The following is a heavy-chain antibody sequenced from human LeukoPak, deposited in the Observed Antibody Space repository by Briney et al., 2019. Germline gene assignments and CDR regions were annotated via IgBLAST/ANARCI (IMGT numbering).Heavy chain of an antibody. V-gene: IGHV1-46*01. J-gene: IGHJ3*02. CDR3: ARGLLWFGDAFDI. Sequence: ASVKVSCKASGYTFTGHYMHWVRQAPGQGLEWMGIINPSGGSTSYAQKFQGRVTMTRDTSTSTVYMELSSLRSEDTAVYYCARGLLWFGDAFDIWGQGTMVTVSS. CDR2: INPSGGST. CDR1: GYTFTGHY. D-gene: IGHD3-10*01.